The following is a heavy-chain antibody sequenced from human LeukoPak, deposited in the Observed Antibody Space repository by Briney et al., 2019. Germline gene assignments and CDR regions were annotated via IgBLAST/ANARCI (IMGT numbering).Heavy chain of an antibody. CDR1: GFTFSSYD. Sequence: GGSLRLSCAASGFTFSSYDMHWVRQAPGKGLEWVAVIWYDGSNKYYADSVKGRFTISRDNSKNTLYLQMNSLRAEDTAVYYCAKSLGSVKGYWGQGTLVTVSS. V-gene: IGHV3-33*06. J-gene: IGHJ4*02. CDR3: AKSLGSVKGY. CDR2: IWYDGSNK. D-gene: IGHD6-25*01.